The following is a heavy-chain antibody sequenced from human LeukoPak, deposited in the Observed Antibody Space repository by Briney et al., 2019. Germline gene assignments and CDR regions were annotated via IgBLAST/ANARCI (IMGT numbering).Heavy chain of an antibody. J-gene: IGHJ4*02. CDR3: AREDIVVVPEGMDYDH. CDR1: GFTFSNYI. Sequence: GGSLRLSCAASGFTFSNYIMSWVRQAPGKGLEWVSTIGRTDDYIYYTDSVKGRFIISRDDAKNSVYLQMNSLRAEDTAVYYCAREDIVVVPEGMDYDHWGQGTLVTVSS. V-gene: IGHV3-21*06. CDR2: IGRTDDYI. D-gene: IGHD2-2*01.